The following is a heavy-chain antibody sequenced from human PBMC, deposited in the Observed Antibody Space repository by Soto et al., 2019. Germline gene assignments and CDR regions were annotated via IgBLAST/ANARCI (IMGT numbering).Heavy chain of an antibody. D-gene: IGHD3-3*01. J-gene: IGHJ4*02. CDR2: IYPGDSDV. Sequence: GESLKISFKGSGYSFTIYWIGLVRQMPGKGLGWMVIIYPGDSDVRYSPSFQGQVTISADKSISTAYLQWSSLKASDTAFYSCARLRSGYFTGFDSWGLGTLVTVSS. CDR3: ARLRSGYFTGFDS. CDR1: GYSFTIYW. V-gene: IGHV5-51*01.